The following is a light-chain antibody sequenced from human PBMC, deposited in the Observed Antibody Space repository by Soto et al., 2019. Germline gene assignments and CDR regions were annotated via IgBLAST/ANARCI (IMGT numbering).Light chain of an antibody. CDR1: SSDVGDYDY. J-gene: IGLJ1*01. V-gene: IGLV2-11*01. Sequence: QSALTQPRSVSGSPGQSVTISCTGPSSDVGDYDYVSWYQQHPGKAPKLMIYDVTQWPSGVPDRFSGSKSGNTASLTISGLQAEDEADYYCCSYAGRNKVFGTGTKVTVL. CDR2: DVT. CDR3: CSYAGRNKV.